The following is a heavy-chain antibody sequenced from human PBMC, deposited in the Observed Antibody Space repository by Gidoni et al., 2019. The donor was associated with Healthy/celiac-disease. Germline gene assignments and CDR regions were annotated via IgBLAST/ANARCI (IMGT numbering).Heavy chain of an antibody. CDR3: AKSPDHCPGLPSF. J-gene: IGHJ3*01. CDR2: ISGDGGST. V-gene: IGHV3-43*02. Sequence: EVQLVESGGGVVQPGGSLRPSCAASGFTLDDDAMRWVRKAPGKGLECVSLISGDGGSTYYADAVKGRFTISRDNSKNSLYLQMNSLRTEDTALYYCAKSPDHCPGLPSFWGQGTMVTVSS. CDR1: GFTLDDDA. D-gene: IGHD2-15*01.